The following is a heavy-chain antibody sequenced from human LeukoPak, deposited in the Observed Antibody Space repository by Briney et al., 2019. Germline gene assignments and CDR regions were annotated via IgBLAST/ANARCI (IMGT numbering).Heavy chain of an antibody. CDR1: GYIFTAYY. V-gene: IGHV1-2*02. Sequence: ASVKVSCKASGYIFTAYYIHWVRQAPGQGLEWMGWINPDSGGTNYAQKFQGRVTMTRDTSISTAYMELSRLRSDDTAVYYCARDFGDYVAFHIWGQGTMVTVSS. CDR3: ARDFGDYVAFHI. D-gene: IGHD4-17*01. J-gene: IGHJ3*02. CDR2: INPDSGGT.